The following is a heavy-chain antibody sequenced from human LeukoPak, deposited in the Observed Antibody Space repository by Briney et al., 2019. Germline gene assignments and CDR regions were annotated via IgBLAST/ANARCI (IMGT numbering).Heavy chain of an antibody. Sequence: GASVTVSCKAFGYTFTSNYMHWVRQAPGQGPEWMGVISPSGGSTTYAQKFQGRVTLTRDMSTSTDYLELSSLRSEDTAVYYCARDNSVRDEAWWFNPWGQGTLATVSS. CDR3: ARDNSVRDEAWWFNP. CDR1: GYTFTSNY. J-gene: IGHJ5*02. V-gene: IGHV1-46*01. D-gene: IGHD5-24*01. CDR2: ISPSGGST.